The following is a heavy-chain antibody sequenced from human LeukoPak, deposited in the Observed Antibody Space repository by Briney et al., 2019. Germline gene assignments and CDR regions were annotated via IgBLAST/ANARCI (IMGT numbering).Heavy chain of an antibody. CDR2: INPNSGGT. V-gene: IGHV1-2*02. CDR3: ARDCSGGSCYAGVAFDI. J-gene: IGHJ3*02. D-gene: IGHD2-15*01. CDR1: GYTFTGYY. Sequence: ASVKVSCKASGYTFTGYYMHWVRQAPGQGLEWMGWINPNSGGTNYAQKFQGRVTMTRDTSISTAYMELSRLRSDDTAVYYCARDCSGGSCYAGVAFDIWGQGTMVTVSS.